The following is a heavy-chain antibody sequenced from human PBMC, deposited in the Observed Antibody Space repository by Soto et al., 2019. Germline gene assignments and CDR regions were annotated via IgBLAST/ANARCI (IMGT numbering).Heavy chain of an antibody. CDR3: ARDSTRRGACDI. Sequence: SKTLSLTCAIYNGSFSVYYWTWIRQSPGKGLEWIGEINHSGSTNYNPSLKSRVTMSVDTSKNQFSLKLNSVTAADTAMYYCARDSTRRGACDIWGQGTMVTASS. D-gene: IGHD2-2*01. J-gene: IGHJ3*02. V-gene: IGHV4-34*01. CDR2: INHSGST. CDR1: NGSFSVYY.